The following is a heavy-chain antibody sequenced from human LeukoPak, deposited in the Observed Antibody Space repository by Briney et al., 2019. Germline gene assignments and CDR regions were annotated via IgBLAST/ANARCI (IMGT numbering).Heavy chain of an antibody. Sequence: PSQTLSLTCAVSGGSISSGGYSWSWIRQAPGKGLEWIGYIYYSGSTYYNPSLKSRVSISIDTSKNQFSLKLSSVTAADTAVCYCARVVAESITDAFDIWGQGTMVTVSS. J-gene: IGHJ3*02. V-gene: IGHV4-30-4*07. CDR2: IYYSGST. CDR3: ARVVAESITDAFDI. D-gene: IGHD3-3*02. CDR1: GGSISSGGYS.